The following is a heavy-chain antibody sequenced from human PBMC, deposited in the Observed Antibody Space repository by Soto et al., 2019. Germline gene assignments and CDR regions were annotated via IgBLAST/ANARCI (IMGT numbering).Heavy chain of an antibody. Sequence: ASVKVSCKASGYTFTSSYLHWVRQAPGQGLEWMAIINPSGGSPSFAQKFQGRVTMTRDTSTSTVYMELSSLRSDDTAVYYCARNVDTAMVEWFDPWGQGTLVTVSS. D-gene: IGHD5-18*01. V-gene: IGHV1-46*01. CDR1: GYTFTSSY. J-gene: IGHJ5*02. CDR3: ARNVDTAMVEWFDP. CDR2: INPSGGSP.